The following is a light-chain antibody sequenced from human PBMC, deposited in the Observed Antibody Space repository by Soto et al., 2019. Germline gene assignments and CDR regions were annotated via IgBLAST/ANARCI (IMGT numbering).Light chain of an antibody. Sequence: QSVLTQPPSVSGAPGQRVTISCTGSSSNIGAGYDVHWYQQLPGTAPKLLIYGNNNRPSGVPGRFSGSKSGTSASLAITGLQAEDEADYYCQSYDSSLSGSLFGGGTKVTVL. J-gene: IGLJ2*01. CDR3: QSYDSSLSGSL. CDR2: GNN. V-gene: IGLV1-40*01. CDR1: SSNIGAGYD.